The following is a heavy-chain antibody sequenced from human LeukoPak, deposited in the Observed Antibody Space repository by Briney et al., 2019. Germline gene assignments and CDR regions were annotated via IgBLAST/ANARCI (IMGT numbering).Heavy chain of an antibody. D-gene: IGHD6-13*01. V-gene: IGHV4-34*01. CDR3: ARRAGYSSSWYRVVWFDP. CDR2: INHSGST. Sequence: SETLSLTCAVYGGSFSGYYWSWIRQPPGKGLEWIGEINHSGSTNYNPSLKSRVTISVDTSKNQFSLELSSVTAADTAVYYCARRAGYSSSWYRVVWFDPWGQGTLATVSS. CDR1: GGSFSGYY. J-gene: IGHJ5*02.